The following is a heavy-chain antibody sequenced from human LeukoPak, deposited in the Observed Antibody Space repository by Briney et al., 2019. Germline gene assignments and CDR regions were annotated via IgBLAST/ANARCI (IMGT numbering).Heavy chain of an antibody. CDR3: ARTAGGNSYYYHMDV. CDR2: IDWDDDK. V-gene: IGHV2-70*11. J-gene: IGHJ6*03. D-gene: IGHD4-23*01. Sequence: SGPALVKPTQTLTLTCTFSGFSLSTSGMCVSWIRQPPGKALEWLARIDWDDDKYYSTSLKTRLAISKDTSKNQVVLTMSNLDPVDTATYYCARTAGGNSYYYHMDVWGKGTTVTVSS. CDR1: GFSLSTSGMC.